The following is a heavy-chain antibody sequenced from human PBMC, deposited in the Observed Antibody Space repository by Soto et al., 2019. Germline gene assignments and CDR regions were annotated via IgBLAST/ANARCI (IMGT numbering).Heavy chain of an antibody. J-gene: IGHJ5*02. D-gene: IGHD1-26*01. Sequence: PSETLSLTCTVSGGSIRSGGYYWSWVRQSPRRGLEWIGNVYYSGSTYYNPSLKSRLTISVDTSKNQFSLNLSSVTAADTAVYYCARDMHAGFTHYFDPWGQGTLVTVSS. V-gene: IGHV4-31*03. CDR3: ARDMHAGFTHYFDP. CDR2: VYYSGST. CDR1: GGSIRSGGYY.